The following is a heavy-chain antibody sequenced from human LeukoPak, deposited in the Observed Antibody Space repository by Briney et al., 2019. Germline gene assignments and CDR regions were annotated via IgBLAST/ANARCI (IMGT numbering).Heavy chain of an antibody. CDR1: GGSFSGYY. CDR3: ARGGSHLWQPFDS. V-gene: IGHV4-34*01. D-gene: IGHD5-18*01. J-gene: IGHJ4*02. CDR2: INHSGST. Sequence: SETLSLTCAVYGGSFSGYYWSWIRQPPGKGLEWIGEINHSGSTNSNPSLKSRVTLSLDKSKNQFSLKLSSVTAADTAVYYCARGGSHLWQPFDSWGQGTLVTVSS.